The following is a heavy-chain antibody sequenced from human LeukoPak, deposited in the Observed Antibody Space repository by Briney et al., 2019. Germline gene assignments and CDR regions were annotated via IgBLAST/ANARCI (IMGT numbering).Heavy chain of an antibody. D-gene: IGHD4-17*01. Sequence: GGSLRLFCAASGLPFSDHYTIWIRQAPGRGREWVSYIDYDGSGMSYADSVKGRFTISRDNANNTLYLQMSSLTVEDSAVYYCAGPYQYGDFSYWGQGSLVSVSS. CDR1: GLPFSDHY. CDR2: IDYDGSGM. V-gene: IGHV3-11*01. CDR3: AGPYQYGDFSY. J-gene: IGHJ4*02.